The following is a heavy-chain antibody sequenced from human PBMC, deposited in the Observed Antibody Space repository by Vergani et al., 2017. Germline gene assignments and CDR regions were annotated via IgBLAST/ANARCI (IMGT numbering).Heavy chain of an antibody. CDR2: INPSGGST. CDR3: ARGDIVVVPAAMRGD. J-gene: IGHJ4*02. Sequence: QVQLVQSGAEVKKPGASVKVSCKASGYTFTSYYMHWVRQAPGQGLEWMGIINPSGGSTSYAQKFQGRVTMTRDTSTSTVYMELSSLRSEDTAVYYCARGDIVVVPAAMRGDWGQGSLVTVSS. CDR1: GYTFTSYY. V-gene: IGHV1-46*01. D-gene: IGHD2-2*01.